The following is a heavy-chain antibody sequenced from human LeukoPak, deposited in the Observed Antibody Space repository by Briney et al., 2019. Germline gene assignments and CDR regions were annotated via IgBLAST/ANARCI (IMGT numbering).Heavy chain of an antibody. D-gene: IGHD3-22*01. V-gene: IGHV1-58*01. Sequence: PGRSLRLSCVASGFTFTSSAVQWVRQARGQRLEWIGWIVVGSGNTNYAQKFQERVTIIRDMSTSTAYMELSSLRSEDTAVYYCAADRALDSSGYPYYFDYWGQGTLVTVSS. CDR2: IVVGSGNT. CDR1: GFTFTSSA. CDR3: AADRALDSSGYPYYFDY. J-gene: IGHJ4*02.